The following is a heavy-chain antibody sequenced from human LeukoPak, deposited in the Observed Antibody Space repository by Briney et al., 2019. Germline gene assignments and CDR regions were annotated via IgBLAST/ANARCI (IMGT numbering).Heavy chain of an antibody. D-gene: IGHD5-24*01. CDR2: IIPIFGTA. CDR3: YSRDGYNLDY. J-gene: IGHJ4*02. V-gene: IGHV1-69*13. CDR1: GGTFSSYA. Sequence: SVKVSCKASGGTFSSYAISWVRQAPGQGLEWMGGIIPIFGTANYAQKFQGRVTITADESASTAYMELSSLRSEDTAVYYCYSRDGYNLDYWGQGTLVTVSS.